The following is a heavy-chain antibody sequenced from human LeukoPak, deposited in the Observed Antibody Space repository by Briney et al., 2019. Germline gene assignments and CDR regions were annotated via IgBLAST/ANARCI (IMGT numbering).Heavy chain of an antibody. CDR2: IYTSGST. Sequence: PSQTLSLTCTVSGGSISSGSYYWSWIRQPAGKGLEWIGRIYTSGSTNYNPSLKSRVTISVDTSKNQFSLKLSSVTAADTAVYYSARADRAARPYDAFDIWGQGTMVTVSS. CDR1: GGSISSGSYY. V-gene: IGHV4-61*02. J-gene: IGHJ3*02. CDR3: ARADRAARPYDAFDI. D-gene: IGHD6-6*01.